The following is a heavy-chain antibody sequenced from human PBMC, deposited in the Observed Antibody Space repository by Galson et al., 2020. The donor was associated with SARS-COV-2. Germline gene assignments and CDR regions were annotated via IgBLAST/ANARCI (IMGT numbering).Heavy chain of an antibody. V-gene: IGHV3-30*04. Sequence: GGSLRLSCAASGFTFSSYAMHWVRQAPGKGLEWVAVISYDGSNKYYADSVKGRFTISRDNSKNTLYLQMNSLRAKDTAVYYCARAGTMIVVVDYYYGMDVWGQGTTVTVSS. CDR3: ARAGTMIVVVDYYYGMDV. CDR2: ISYDGSNK. CDR1: GFTFSSYA. D-gene: IGHD3-22*01. J-gene: IGHJ6*02.